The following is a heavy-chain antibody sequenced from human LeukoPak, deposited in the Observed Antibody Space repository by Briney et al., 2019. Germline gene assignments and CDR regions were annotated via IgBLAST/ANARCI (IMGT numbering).Heavy chain of an antibody. CDR2: ISSNGGST. CDR3: ADILTGYYRY. D-gene: IGHD3-9*01. CDR1: GFPFISYA. V-gene: IGHV3-64D*06. Sequence: PGGSLRRSCSASGFPFISYAMHWVRQAPGKGLEYVSAISSNGGSTYYADSVKGRFTISRDNSKNTLYPQMSSLRAEDTAVYYCADILTGYYRYWGQGTLVTVSS. J-gene: IGHJ4*02.